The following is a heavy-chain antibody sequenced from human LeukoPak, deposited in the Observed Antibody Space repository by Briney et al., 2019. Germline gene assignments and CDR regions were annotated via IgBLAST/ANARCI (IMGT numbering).Heavy chain of an antibody. CDR1: GFTFSSYG. J-gene: IGHJ3*02. Sequence: GGSLRLSCAASGFTFSSYGMHWVRQAPGKGLEWVAVIWYDGSNKYYADSVKGRFTISRDNSKNTLYLQMNSLRAEDTAVYYCARDQIGESSGWLRGAFDIWGQGTMVTVSS. V-gene: IGHV3-33*01. D-gene: IGHD6-19*01. CDR3: ARDQIGESSGWLRGAFDI. CDR2: IWYDGSNK.